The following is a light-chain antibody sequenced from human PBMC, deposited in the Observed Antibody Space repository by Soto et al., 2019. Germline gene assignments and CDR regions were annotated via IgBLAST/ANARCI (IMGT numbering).Light chain of an antibody. CDR2: DAS. CDR3: KKRSNWLTWT. CDR1: QSVSSY. V-gene: IGKV3-11*01. Sequence: EIVLTQSPATLSLSPGERATLSCRASQSVSSYLAWYQQKPGQAPRLLIYDASNRATGIPARFSGSGSGTDFTLTISSLEPEDFAVYYCKKRSNWLTWTFGQGTKVEIK. J-gene: IGKJ1*01.